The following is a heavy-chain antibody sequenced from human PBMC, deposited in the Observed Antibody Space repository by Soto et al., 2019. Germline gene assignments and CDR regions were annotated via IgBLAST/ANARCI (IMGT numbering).Heavy chain of an antibody. V-gene: IGHV1-69*01. Sequence: QVQLVQSGAEVKKPGSSVKVSCKASGGTFSSYAISWVRQAPGQGLEWMGGIIPIFGTANYAQKFQGRVTITADESTSTAYMELSSLRSEDTAVYYCARRGLLWFGELLGYFQHWGQGTLVTGSS. CDR1: GGTFSSYA. J-gene: IGHJ1*01. CDR2: IIPIFGTA. CDR3: ARRGLLWFGELLGYFQH. D-gene: IGHD3-10*01.